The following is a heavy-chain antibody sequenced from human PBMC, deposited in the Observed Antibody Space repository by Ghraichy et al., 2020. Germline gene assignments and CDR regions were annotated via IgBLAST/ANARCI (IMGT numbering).Heavy chain of an antibody. CDR2: IYPGGST. CDR1: GGPFGGYY. V-gene: IGHV4-34*01. J-gene: IGHJ4*02. Sequence: SETLSLTCAVYGGPFGGYYWNLVRQSPGKGLEWIGEIYPGGSTNYNPSLESRVAISVDASRKQFSLSLFSVTAADTAIYYCARGRYCGGGSCDPRPDHFEYWGEGSRVNV. D-gene: IGHD2-15*01. CDR3: ARGRYCGGGSCDPRPDHFEY.